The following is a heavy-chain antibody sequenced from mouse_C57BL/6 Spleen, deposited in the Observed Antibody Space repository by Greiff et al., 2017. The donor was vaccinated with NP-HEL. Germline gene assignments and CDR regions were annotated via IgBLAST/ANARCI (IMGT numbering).Heavy chain of an antibody. V-gene: IGHV1-54*01. J-gene: IGHJ3*01. CDR3: ARDYGSREGLAY. CDR1: GYAFTNYL. Sequence: QVQLQQSGAELVRPGTSVKVSCKASGYAFTNYLIEWVKQRPGQGLEWIGVINPGSGGTSYNEKFKGKATLTADQSSSTAYMQLSSLTSEDSAVYFCARDYGSREGLAYWGQGTLVTVSA. CDR2: INPGSGGT. D-gene: IGHD1-1*01.